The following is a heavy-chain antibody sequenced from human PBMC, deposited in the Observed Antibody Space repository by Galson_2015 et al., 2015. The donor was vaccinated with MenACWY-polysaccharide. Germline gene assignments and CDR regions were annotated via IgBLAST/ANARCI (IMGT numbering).Heavy chain of an antibody. CDR3: VRPLAEGSFDV. CDR2: IYPGDSET. V-gene: IGHV5-51*03. Sequence: QSGAEVKKPGESLKISCKASGYSFTNYWIGWVRQMPGKGLEWTGIIYPGDSETKYSPSFQGRVTISADKSINTAYLQWSSLKASDTAIYYCVRPLAEGSFDVWGQGTMVTVSS. CDR1: GYSFTNYW. J-gene: IGHJ3*01.